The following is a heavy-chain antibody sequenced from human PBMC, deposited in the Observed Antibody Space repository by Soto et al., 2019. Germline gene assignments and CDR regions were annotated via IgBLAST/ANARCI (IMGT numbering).Heavy chain of an antibody. Sequence: SSETLSLTCTVSGGSISSYYWSWIRQPPGKGLEWIGYIYYSGSTNYNPSLKSRVTISVDTSKNQFSLKLSSVTAADTAVYYCARVDYYGSGSYQRDYYYYMDVWGKGTTVTVSS. CDR1: GGSISSYY. CDR2: IYYSGST. V-gene: IGHV4-59*01. CDR3: ARVDYYGSGSYQRDYYYYMDV. J-gene: IGHJ6*03. D-gene: IGHD3-10*01.